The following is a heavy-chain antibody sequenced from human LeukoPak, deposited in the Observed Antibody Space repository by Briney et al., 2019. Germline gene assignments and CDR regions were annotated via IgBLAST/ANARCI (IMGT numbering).Heavy chain of an antibody. V-gene: IGHV3-23*01. D-gene: IGHD6-19*01. J-gene: IGHJ4*02. CDR3: AKDYSSGWYAYYFDS. Sequence: PGGSLRLSCAASGFTFSSYVMSWVRQAPGKGLEWVSTVSGSGDSTYYAGSVKGRFAISRDNSKNTLYLQMISLKADDTAVYYCAKDYSSGWYAYYFDSWGQGTLVSVSS. CDR2: VSGSGDST. CDR1: GFTFSSYV.